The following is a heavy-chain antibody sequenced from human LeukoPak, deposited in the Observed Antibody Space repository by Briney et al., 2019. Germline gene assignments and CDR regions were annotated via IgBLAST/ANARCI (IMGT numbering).Heavy chain of an antibody. CDR1: GFTFSSYD. V-gene: IGHV3-23*01. J-gene: IGHJ4*02. CDR2: ISGGGNT. D-gene: IGHD4-17*01. Sequence: PGGSLRLSCAASGFTFSSYDMSWVRQAPGKGLEWVSGISGGGNTFYSDSVKGRFTISRDNSKNTLHLQMNSLRADDTAVYFCAREIKLDYVPDYWGQGTLVTVSS. CDR3: AREIKLDYVPDY.